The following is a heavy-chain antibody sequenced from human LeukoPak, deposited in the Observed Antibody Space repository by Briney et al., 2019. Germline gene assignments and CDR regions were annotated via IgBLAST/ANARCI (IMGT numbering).Heavy chain of an antibody. D-gene: IGHD2-21*02. V-gene: IGHV3-23*01. CDR3: AKEKDFVVVTAYDY. Sequence: PGGSLRLSCAASGFTFSSYAMSWVRQAPGKGLEWVSAISGSGGSTYYADSVKGRFTISRDNSKNTLYLQMNSLRAEETAVYYCAKEKDFVVVTAYDYWGQGTLVTVSS. CDR1: GFTFSSYA. J-gene: IGHJ4*02. CDR2: ISGSGGST.